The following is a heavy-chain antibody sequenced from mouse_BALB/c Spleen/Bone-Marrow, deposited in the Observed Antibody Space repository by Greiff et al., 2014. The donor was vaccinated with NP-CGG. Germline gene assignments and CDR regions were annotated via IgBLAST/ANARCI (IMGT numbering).Heavy chain of an antibody. CDR3: TKPSFYYGSSYWYFDV. CDR1: GFNIKDTY. D-gene: IGHD1-1*01. J-gene: IGHJ1*01. CDR2: IDPANGDT. V-gene: IGHV14-3*02. Sequence: EVQLQESGAELAKPGASVKLSCTASGFNIKDTYMHWVKQRPEQGLEWIGRIDPANGDTKYDPKFKGKATITADTSSNTAYLQLSSLTSEDTAVYYCTKPSFYYGSSYWYFDVWGAGTTVTVSS.